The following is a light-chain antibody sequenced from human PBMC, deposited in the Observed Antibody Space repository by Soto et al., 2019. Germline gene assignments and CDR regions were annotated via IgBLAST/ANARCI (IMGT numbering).Light chain of an antibody. CDR2: DAS. CDR1: QSVSSY. Sequence: EIVLTQSPATLSLSPGERATLSCRASQSVSSYLAWYQQKPGQAPRLLIYDASSRATGIPARFSGSGSGTEFTLTISSLQPEDFATYYCQQLHAYPLTFGGGTKVDIK. J-gene: IGKJ4*01. V-gene: IGKV3-11*01. CDR3: QQLHAYPLT.